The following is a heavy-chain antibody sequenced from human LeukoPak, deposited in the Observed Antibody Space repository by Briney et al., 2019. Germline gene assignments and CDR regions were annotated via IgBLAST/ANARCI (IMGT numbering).Heavy chain of an antibody. CDR1: GFTFSSYS. V-gene: IGHV3-30*03. J-gene: IGHJ4*02. CDR3: ARDSPILYGVIGY. Sequence: PGGSLRLSCAASGFTFSSYSMNWVRQAPGKGLEWVAVISYDGSNKYYADSVKGRFTISRDNAKNSLYLQMNSLRAEDTAVYYCARDSPILYGVIGYWGQGTLVTVSS. CDR2: ISYDGSNK. D-gene: IGHD4-17*01.